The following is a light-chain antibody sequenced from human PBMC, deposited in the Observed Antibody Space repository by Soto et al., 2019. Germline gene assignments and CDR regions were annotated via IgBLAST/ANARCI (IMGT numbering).Light chain of an antibody. CDR3: QQYNNWPWT. V-gene: IGKV3-15*01. CDR1: QTVSSN. CDR2: GAS. Sequence: ETVITQYPATLSVSPGERATLSCRASQTVSSNLAWYQQKPGQSPRLLIYGASTRATGIPARFSGSGSGTEFTLTISSLQSEDFAVYYCQQYNNWPWTFGQGTKVHI. J-gene: IGKJ1*01.